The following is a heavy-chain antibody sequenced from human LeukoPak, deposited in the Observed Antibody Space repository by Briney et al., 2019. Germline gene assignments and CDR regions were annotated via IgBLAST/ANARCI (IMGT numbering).Heavy chain of an antibody. CDR3: ARVGGYYDFWSGFDAADY. CDR2: ISSNGGST. Sequence: GGSLRLSCAASGFTFSSYAMHWVRQAPGKGLEYVSAISSNGGSTYYANSVKGRFTISRDNSKNTLYLQMGSLRAEDMAVYYCARVGGYYDFWSGFDAADYWGQGTLVTVSS. J-gene: IGHJ4*02. CDR1: GFTFSSYA. D-gene: IGHD3-3*01. V-gene: IGHV3-64*01.